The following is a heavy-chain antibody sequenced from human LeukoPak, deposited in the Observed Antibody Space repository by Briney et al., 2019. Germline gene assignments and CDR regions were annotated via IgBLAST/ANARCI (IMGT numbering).Heavy chain of an antibody. Sequence: GGSLRLSCAASGFTFSSYEMNWVRQAPGKGLEWVANIKQDGSEKYYVDSVKGRFTISRDNAKNSLYLQMNSLRAEDTAVYYCASRSRSPSDFSDYWGQGTLVTVSS. CDR3: ASRSRSPSDFSDY. CDR2: IKQDGSEK. V-gene: IGHV3-7*01. D-gene: IGHD3-3*01. J-gene: IGHJ4*02. CDR1: GFTFSSYE.